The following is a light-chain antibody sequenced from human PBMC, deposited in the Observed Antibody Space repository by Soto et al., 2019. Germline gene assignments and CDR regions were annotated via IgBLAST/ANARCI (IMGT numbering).Light chain of an antibody. CDR1: NSNIGAGYD. Sequence: QAVLTQPPSVSGAPGQMVTISCTGSNSNIGAGYDVHWYQQLPGTAPKLLIYGNSNRPSGVPDRFSGSKSGTSASLTITGLQAEDEADYYCQYYGDSICRFVFGTGTKITV. CDR2: GNS. J-gene: IGLJ1*01. V-gene: IGLV1-40*01. CDR3: QYYGDSICRFV.